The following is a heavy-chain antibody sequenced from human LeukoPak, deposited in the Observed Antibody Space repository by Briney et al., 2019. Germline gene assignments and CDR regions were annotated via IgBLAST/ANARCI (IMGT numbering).Heavy chain of an antibody. CDR3: AKGYGASCYEAFNI. CDR1: GFTFGDYA. J-gene: IGHJ3*02. Sequence: GGSLRLSCVASGFTFGDYAMHWVRQAPGKGPEWVSGISWNSGNIAYGDSVKGRFTITRDNAKNSLYLQLNSLRDEDMALYYCAKGYGASCYEAFNIWGQGTMVTVSS. V-gene: IGHV3-9*03. CDR2: ISWNSGNI. D-gene: IGHD2-2*01.